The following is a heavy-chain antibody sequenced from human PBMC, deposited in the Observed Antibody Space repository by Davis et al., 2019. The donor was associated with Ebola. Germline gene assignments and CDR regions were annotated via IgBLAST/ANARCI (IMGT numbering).Heavy chain of an antibody. Sequence: MPSETLSLTCTVSGGSISSSSYYWGWIRQPPGKGLEWIGSIYYSGSTYYNPSLKSRVTISVDTSKNQFSLKLSSVTAADTAVYYCARHSTNDGVVVIANWFDPWGQGTLVTVSS. V-gene: IGHV4-39*01. CDR2: IYYSGST. J-gene: IGHJ5*02. CDR1: GGSISSSSYY. D-gene: IGHD2-21*01. CDR3: ARHSTNDGVVVIANWFDP.